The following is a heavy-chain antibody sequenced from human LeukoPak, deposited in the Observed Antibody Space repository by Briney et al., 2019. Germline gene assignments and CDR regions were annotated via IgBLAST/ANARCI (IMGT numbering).Heavy chain of an antibody. CDR3: ARFRYSYGFDY. V-gene: IGHV1-2*02. D-gene: IGHD5-18*01. CDR1: GYTFIGYD. J-gene: IGHJ4*02. CDR2: INPNSGGT. Sequence: ASVKVSCKASGYTFIGYDIHWVRQAPGQGLEWMGWINPNSGGTNYAQKFQGRVTMTRDTSISTVYMELSRLRSDDTALYYCARFRYSYGFDYWGQGTLVTVSS.